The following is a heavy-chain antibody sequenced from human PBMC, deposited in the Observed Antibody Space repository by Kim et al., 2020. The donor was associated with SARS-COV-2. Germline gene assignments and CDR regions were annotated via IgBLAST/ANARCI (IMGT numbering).Heavy chain of an antibody. D-gene: IGHD3-10*01. V-gene: IGHV3-23*01. CDR1: AFTFSSYA. CDR2: ISANGGST. J-gene: IGHJ6*02. Sequence: GGSLRLSCAASAFTFSSYAMSWVRQAPGKGLEWVSIISANGGSTYYAESVKGRFTFSRDNSKNTLYLQMNSLRAEDTAVYYCAKDRGRFGDLDVWGQGTTVTVSS. CDR3: AKDRGRFGDLDV.